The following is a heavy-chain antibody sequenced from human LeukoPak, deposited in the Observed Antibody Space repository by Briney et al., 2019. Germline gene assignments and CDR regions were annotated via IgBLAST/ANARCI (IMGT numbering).Heavy chain of an antibody. CDR2: INPSGGST. CDR1: GYTFTSYY. CDR3: ARGPLAYCGGDCYGNWFDP. V-gene: IGHV1-46*01. Sequence: ASVKVSCKASGYTFTSYYMHWVRQAPGQGLEWMGIINPSGGSTSYAQKFQGRVTMTRDTSTSTVYMELSSLRSEDTAVYYCARGPLAYCGGDCYGNWFDPWGQGTLVTVSS. D-gene: IGHD2-21*02. J-gene: IGHJ5*02.